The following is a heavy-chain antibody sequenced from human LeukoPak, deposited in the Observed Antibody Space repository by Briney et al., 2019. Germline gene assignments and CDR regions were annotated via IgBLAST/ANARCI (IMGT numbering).Heavy chain of an antibody. V-gene: IGHV6-1*01. D-gene: IGHD3-10*01. CDR3: ARDPKGKVLLWFGRAEHFDD. J-gene: IGHJ4*01. CDR2: TYYRSKWYN. Sequence: SQTLSLTCTISGYSFSSNSAGWIWIRQSPSSGFKWLGRTYYRSKWYNDYAVSVISRITINPDTSKNQYPLRLNSVTPEDAAVYYGARDPKGKVLLWFGRAEHFDDWGQGTMVTVSS. CDR1: GYSFSSNSAG.